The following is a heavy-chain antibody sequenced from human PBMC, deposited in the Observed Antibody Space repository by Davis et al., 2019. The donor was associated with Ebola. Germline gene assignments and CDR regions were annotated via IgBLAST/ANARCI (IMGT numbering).Heavy chain of an antibody. Sequence: PSETLSLTCTVSGGSISSGGYSWSWIRQPPGKGLEWIGYIYHSGSTYYNPSLKSRVTISVDTSKNQFSLKLNSVTAADTAVYYCARQIATTTAWFDPWGQGTLVTVSS. V-gene: IGHV4-30-2*01. CDR2: IYHSGST. CDR3: ARQIATTTAWFDP. D-gene: IGHD1-1*01. J-gene: IGHJ5*02. CDR1: GGSISSGGYS.